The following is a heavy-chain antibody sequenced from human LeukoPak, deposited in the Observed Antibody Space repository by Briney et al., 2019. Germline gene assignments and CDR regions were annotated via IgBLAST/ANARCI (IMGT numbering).Heavy chain of an antibody. CDR2: IYPSGSS. V-gene: IGHV4-4*07. J-gene: IGHJ5*02. CDR1: GGSISNYY. CDR3: ARALSDIVVVVAAPNWFDP. Sequence: PSETLSLTCTVSGGSISNYYWTWIRQPAGKGLEWIGRIYPSGSSTYNPSPKSRVTMSVDTSKNQFSLKLSSVTAADTAVYYCARALSDIVVVVAAPNWFDPWGQGTLVTVSS. D-gene: IGHD2-15*01.